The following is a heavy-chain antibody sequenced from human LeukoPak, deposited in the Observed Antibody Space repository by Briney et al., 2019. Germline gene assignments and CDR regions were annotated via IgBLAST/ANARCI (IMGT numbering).Heavy chain of an antibody. V-gene: IGHV4-59*08. CDR2: IYYSGST. CDR3: ARHSTGSYYIDY. J-gene: IGHJ4*02. CDR1: GGSISSLY. Sequence: SETLSLTCSVSGGSISSLYWSWIRQPPGKGLEWIGYIYYSGSTNYNPSLKSRVTISVDTSKNQFSLKLSSVTAADTAVYYCARHSTGSYYIDYWGQGTLVTVSS. D-gene: IGHD3-10*01.